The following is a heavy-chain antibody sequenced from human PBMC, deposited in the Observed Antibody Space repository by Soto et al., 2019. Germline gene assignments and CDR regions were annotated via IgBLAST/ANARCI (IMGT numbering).Heavy chain of an antibody. J-gene: IGHJ4*02. D-gene: IGHD7-27*01. CDR1: GGSINNHY. V-gene: IGHV4-59*11. CDR2: IYYTGST. CDR3: ARANWYSEY. Sequence: QVHLQESGPGLVKPSETLSLTCTVSGGSINNHYWSWIRQPPEKGLEWIGYIYYTGSTNYNPSLKSRVTMSVNTSKNKCSLNLTTLTAADTAIYYCARANWYSEYWGQGTLVTVSS.